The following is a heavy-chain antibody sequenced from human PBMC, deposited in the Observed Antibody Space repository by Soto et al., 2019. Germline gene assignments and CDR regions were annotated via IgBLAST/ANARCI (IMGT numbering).Heavy chain of an antibody. CDR1: GFSFSSDS. J-gene: IGHJ4*02. V-gene: IGHV3-21*01. CDR3: ARDPPTGTTLDWADS. Sequence: EVQLVESGGGLVKPGGSLRLSCAASGFSFSSDSMGWVRQAPGKGLEGVSPISSSGSFKNYADSVKGRFTISRDNAKNSLYLQMSGLKDEDTAVYYCARDPPTGTTLDWADSWGQGTLVTVSS. CDR2: ISSSGSFK. D-gene: IGHD1-7*01.